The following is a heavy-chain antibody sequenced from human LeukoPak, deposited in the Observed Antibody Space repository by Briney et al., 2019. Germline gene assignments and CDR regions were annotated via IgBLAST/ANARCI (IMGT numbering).Heavy chain of an antibody. D-gene: IGHD5-18*01. Sequence: SETLSLTCTVSGGSVSSGSYYWSWIRQPPGKGLEWIGYIYYSGSTNYNPSLKSRVTISVDTSKNQFSLKLSSVTAADTAVYYCARSDGIPDTAMYYFDYWGQGTLVTVSS. J-gene: IGHJ4*02. CDR2: IYYSGST. CDR3: ARSDGIPDTAMYYFDY. V-gene: IGHV4-61*01. CDR1: GGSVSSGSYY.